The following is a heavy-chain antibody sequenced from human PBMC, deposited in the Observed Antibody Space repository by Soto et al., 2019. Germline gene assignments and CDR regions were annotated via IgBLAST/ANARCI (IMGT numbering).Heavy chain of an antibody. D-gene: IGHD1-26*01. Sequence: QVQLQESGPWLVKPSETLSLTCNVSGGSISSYYWSWIRQPPGKGLEWIGYIYYIGSTNYNPSLKRRVTMSVDTSKNQFSLKLSSVTAADTAVYYCARAQSGSNYWYFDLWGRGTLVTVSS. CDR1: GGSISSYY. CDR3: ARAQSGSNYWYFDL. CDR2: IYYIGST. J-gene: IGHJ2*01. V-gene: IGHV4-59*01.